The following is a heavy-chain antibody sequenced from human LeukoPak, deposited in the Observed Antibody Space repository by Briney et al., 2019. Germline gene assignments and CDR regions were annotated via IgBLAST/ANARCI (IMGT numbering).Heavy chain of an antibody. CDR2: IYYSGST. J-gene: IGHJ5*02. CDR3: AGLPIDIVVVVAQVS. CDR1: GGSISSSSYY. Sequence: KPSETLSLTCTVSGGSISSSSYYWGWIRQPPGKGLEWIGSIYYSGSTYYNPSLKSRVTISVDTSKNQFSLKLSSVTAADTAVYYCAGLPIDIVVVVAQVSWGQGTLVTVSS. V-gene: IGHV4-39*07. D-gene: IGHD2-15*01.